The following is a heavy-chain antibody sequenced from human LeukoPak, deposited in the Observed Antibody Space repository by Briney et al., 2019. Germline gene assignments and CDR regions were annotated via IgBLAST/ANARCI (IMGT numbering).Heavy chain of an antibody. CDR1: GYTFIAYH. V-gene: IGHV1-2*06. CDR3: ARDRGATYEDY. D-gene: IGHD3-10*01. Sequence: GASVKVSCKASGYTFIAYHMHWVRQAPGQGLEWMGRIHPSSGATNYAQRFQGRVTLTRDTSVNTAYMELSRLTSDDTAVYYCARDRGATYEDYWGQGTLVTVSS. J-gene: IGHJ4*02. CDR2: IHPSSGAT.